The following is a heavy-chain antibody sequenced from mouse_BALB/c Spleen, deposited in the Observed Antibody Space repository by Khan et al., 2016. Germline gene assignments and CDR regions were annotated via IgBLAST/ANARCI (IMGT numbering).Heavy chain of an antibody. CDR3: VRRGNRYDVWFAY. Sequence: EVQFVESGGGLVQPKGSLKLSCAASGFTFNTYAMNWVRQAPGKGLEWVARIRSKSNNYATYYADSVKDRFTISRDDSQSMLYLQMNNLKTEDTAMYYCVRRGNRYDVWFAYWGQGTLVTVSA. D-gene: IGHD2-14*01. V-gene: IGHV10-1*02. J-gene: IGHJ3*01. CDR2: IRSKSNNYAT. CDR1: GFTFNTYA.